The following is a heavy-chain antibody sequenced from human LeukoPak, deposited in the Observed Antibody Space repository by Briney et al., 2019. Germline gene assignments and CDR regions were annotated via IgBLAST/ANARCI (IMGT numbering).Heavy chain of an antibody. CDR2: IYHSGST. V-gene: IGHV4-38-2*01. D-gene: IGHD6-19*01. Sequence: PSETLSLTCAVSGYSISSGYYWGWIRQPPGKGLEWIGSIYHSGSTYYNPSLKGRVTISVDTSKNQFSLKLSSVTAADTAVYYCARHWLGIQDFDYWGQGTLVTVSS. CDR1: GYSISSGYY. J-gene: IGHJ4*02. CDR3: ARHWLGIQDFDY.